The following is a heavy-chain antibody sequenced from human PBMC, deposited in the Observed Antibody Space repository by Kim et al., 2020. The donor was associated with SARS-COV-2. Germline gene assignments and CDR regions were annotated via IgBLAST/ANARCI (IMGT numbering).Heavy chain of an antibody. Sequence: LSLTCAASGFTFSSYAMSWVRQAPGKGLEWVSGISGSGSNTYYADSVKGRFTISRDNSKNTLYLQMNSMRGEDTAVYVCARDPRPTNYDFWSGYYLEHWGQGELVNVPS. D-gene: IGHD3-3*01. J-gene: IGHJ4*02. CDR2: ISGSGSNT. CDR1: GFTFSSYA. V-gene: IGHV3-23*01. CDR3: ARDPRPTNYDFWSGYYLEH.